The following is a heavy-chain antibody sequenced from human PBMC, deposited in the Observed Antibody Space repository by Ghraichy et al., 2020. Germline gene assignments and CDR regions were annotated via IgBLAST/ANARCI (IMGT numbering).Heavy chain of an antibody. V-gene: IGHV4-34*01. CDR3: ARGYSSNYYYYYMDV. D-gene: IGHD6-13*01. CDR2: INHSGST. CDR1: GGSFSGYY. Sequence: SQTLSLTCAVYGGSFSGYYWSWIRQPPGKGLEWIGEINHSGSTNYNPSLKSRVTISVDTSKNQFSLKLSSVTAADTAVYYCARGYSSNYYYYYMDVWGKGTTVTVSS. J-gene: IGHJ6*03.